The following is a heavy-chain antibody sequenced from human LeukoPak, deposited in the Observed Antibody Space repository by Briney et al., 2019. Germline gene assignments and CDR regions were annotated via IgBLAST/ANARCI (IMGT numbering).Heavy chain of an antibody. J-gene: IGHJ4*02. Sequence: PGGSLRLSCAASGFTFSSYDMHWVRQATGKGLEWVSAIGTAGDTYYPGSVKGRFTISRENAKNSLYLQMNSLRAGDTAVDYCARGRGYSYGIDYWGQGTLVTVSS. CDR3: ARGRGYSYGIDY. D-gene: IGHD5-18*01. CDR2: IGTAGDT. V-gene: IGHV3-13*01. CDR1: GFTFSSYD.